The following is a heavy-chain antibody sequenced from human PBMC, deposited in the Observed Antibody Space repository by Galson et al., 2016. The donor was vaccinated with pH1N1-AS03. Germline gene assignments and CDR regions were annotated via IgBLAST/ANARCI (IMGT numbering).Heavy chain of an antibody. CDR3: ARAAAGTASLV. J-gene: IGHJ4*02. CDR1: GYTFTSYG. CDR2: ISTYNGNT. V-gene: IGHV1-18*04. Sequence: SVKVSCKASGYTFTSYGFTWVRQAPGQGLEWMGWISTYNGNTNYAQKLQGRVALTTDTSTSTAYMELRSLRSDDTAVYYCARAAAGTASLVWGQGTLVTVSS. D-gene: IGHD6-13*01.